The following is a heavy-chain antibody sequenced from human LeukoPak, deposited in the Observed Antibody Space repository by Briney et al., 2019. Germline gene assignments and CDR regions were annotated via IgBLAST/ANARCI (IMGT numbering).Heavy chain of an antibody. CDR3: AREEQLFDY. CDR1: GYSISSGYY. V-gene: IGHV4-38-2*02. D-gene: IGHD5-18*01. Sequence: SETLSLTCTVSGYSISSGYYWGWIRQPPGKGLEWIGNIFHSGSTYYNPSLKSRVTISVDTSKNQFSLKLSSVTAADTAVYYCAREEQLFDYWGQGTLVTVSS. CDR2: IFHSGST. J-gene: IGHJ4*02.